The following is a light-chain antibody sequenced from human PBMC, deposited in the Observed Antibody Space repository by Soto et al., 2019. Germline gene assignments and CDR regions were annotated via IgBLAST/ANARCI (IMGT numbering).Light chain of an antibody. Sequence: EIVLTQSPGTLSLSPGERGALSCRASQSVSSNYVAWYQQKPGQAPRLLISGASNRATGTPDRFRGSGSGTDFTLTISRLEPEDFAVYYCQHYANWPLTFGGGTKVDIK. J-gene: IGKJ4*01. CDR2: GAS. V-gene: IGKV3-20*01. CDR1: QSVSSNY. CDR3: QHYANWPLT.